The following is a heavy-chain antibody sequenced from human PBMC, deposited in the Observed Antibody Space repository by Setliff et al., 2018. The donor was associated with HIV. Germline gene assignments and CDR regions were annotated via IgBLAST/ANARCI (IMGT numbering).Heavy chain of an antibody. D-gene: IGHD3-10*01. J-gene: IGHJ4*02. V-gene: IGHV4-4*07. CDR1: GGSISSYY. CDR2: IYTSGST. Sequence: PSETLSLTCTVSGGSISSYYWSWIRQPAGKGLEWIGRIYTSGSTNYNPSLKSRVTMSVDTSKNQFSLKLSSVTAADTAVYYCAREESTEDHGSGSYGPTFPPPLIYWGQGTLVTVSS. CDR3: AREESTEDHGSGSYGPTFPPPLIY.